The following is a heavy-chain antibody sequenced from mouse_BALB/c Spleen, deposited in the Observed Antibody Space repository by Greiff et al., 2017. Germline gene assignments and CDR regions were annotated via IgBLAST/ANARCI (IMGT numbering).Heavy chain of an antibody. Sequence: EVQRVESGPGLVKPSQSLSLTCSVTGYSITSGYYWNWIRQFPGNKLEWMGYISYDGSNNYNPSLKNRISITRDTSKNQFFLKLNSVTTEDTATYYCASIYGNYVGYYAMDYWGQGTSVTVSS. CDR3: ASIYGNYVGYYAMDY. CDR2: ISYDGSN. J-gene: IGHJ4*01. D-gene: IGHD2-1*01. V-gene: IGHV3-6*02. CDR1: GYSITSGYY.